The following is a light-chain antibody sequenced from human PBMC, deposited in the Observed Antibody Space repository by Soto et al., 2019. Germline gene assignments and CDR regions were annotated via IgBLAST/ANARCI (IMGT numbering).Light chain of an antibody. Sequence: SALTEPASVSGSPGQSITISCTGTSSDVGSYNLVSWYQQHPGKAPKLMIYEGSKRPSGLSNRFSGSKSGNTASLTISGLQAEDEADYYCCSYAGSSTFVFGTGTKLTVL. CDR2: EGS. J-gene: IGLJ1*01. CDR3: CSYAGSSTFV. CDR1: SSDVGSYNL. V-gene: IGLV2-23*01.